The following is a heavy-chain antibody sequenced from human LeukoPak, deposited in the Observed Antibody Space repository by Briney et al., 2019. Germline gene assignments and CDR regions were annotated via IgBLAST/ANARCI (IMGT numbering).Heavy chain of an antibody. CDR1: GGSISTYY. D-gene: IGHD6-13*01. CDR3: ARETRGQQLVQDAFDI. J-gene: IGHJ3*02. Sequence: SETLSLTCTVSGGSISTYYWSWIRQPPGKGLEWIGYIDYSGSTNYNPSLKSRVTISVDTSKNQFSLKLSSMTAADTAVYYCARETRGQQLVQDAFDIWGQGTMVTVSS. V-gene: IGHV4-59*01. CDR2: IDYSGST.